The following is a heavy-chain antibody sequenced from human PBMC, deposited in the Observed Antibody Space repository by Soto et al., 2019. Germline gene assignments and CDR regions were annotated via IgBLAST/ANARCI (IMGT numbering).Heavy chain of an antibody. CDR2: ISYRGST. J-gene: IGHJ4*02. V-gene: IGHV4-59*12. CDR3: GRSVRGHVVKYFDY. Sequence: SETLSLTCTVSAGSITTSYWSWIRQPLGKALEWIGYISYRGSTNYNPSLKSRLTISIDTSKSQISLKLTSMTPEDTAVYYCGRSVRGHVVKYFDYWGQGTLVTVSS. CDR1: AGSITTSY. D-gene: IGHD3-10*01.